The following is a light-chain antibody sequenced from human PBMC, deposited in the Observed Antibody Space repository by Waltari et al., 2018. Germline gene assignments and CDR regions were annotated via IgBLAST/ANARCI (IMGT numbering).Light chain of an antibody. V-gene: IGLV2-14*03. J-gene: IGLJ2*01. CDR3: SSYISSSNLEL. Sequence: PHPGKAPVLMVFDFGIRPSGVSMRFSGSKAGYTASLTISGLQAEDEAGYYCSSYISSSNLELFGGGTSLTVL. CDR2: DFG.